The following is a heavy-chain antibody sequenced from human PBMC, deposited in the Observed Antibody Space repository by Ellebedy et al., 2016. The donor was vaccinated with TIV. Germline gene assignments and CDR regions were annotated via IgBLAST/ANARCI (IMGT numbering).Heavy chain of an antibody. CDR1: GFTVSSNY. J-gene: IGHJ4*02. Sequence: GGSLRLSCAASGFTVSSNYMSWVRQAPGKGLEWVSVIYSGGSTYYADSVKGRFIVSGDNSKNTVYLQLNYLRVEDTAVYYCARIVGDQDSWGQGTLVRVST. CDR3: ARIVGDQDS. CDR2: IYSGGST. D-gene: IGHD1-26*01. V-gene: IGHV3-66*01.